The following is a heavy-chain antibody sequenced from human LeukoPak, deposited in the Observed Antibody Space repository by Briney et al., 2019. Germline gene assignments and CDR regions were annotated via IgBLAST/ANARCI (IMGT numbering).Heavy chain of an antibody. CDR2: ISYDGSNK. D-gene: IGHD3-10*01. CDR1: GFTFSSYG. J-gene: IGHJ4*02. Sequence: GGSLRLSCAASGFTFSSYGMHWVRQAPGKGLEWVAVISYDGSNKYYADSVKGRFTISRDNSKNTLYLQMNSLRAEDTAVYYCAYGSGSHSPYRYWGQGTLVTVSS. CDR3: AYGSGSHSPYRY. V-gene: IGHV3-30*03.